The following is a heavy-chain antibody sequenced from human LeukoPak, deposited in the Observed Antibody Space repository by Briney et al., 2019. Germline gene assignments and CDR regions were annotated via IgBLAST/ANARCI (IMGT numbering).Heavy chain of an antibody. V-gene: IGHV4-34*01. J-gene: IGHJ5*02. CDR2: INHSGST. D-gene: IGHD3-9*01. CDR3: ARDKGRYHPNGGFDP. Sequence: SETLSLTCAVYGGSFSGYYWSWIRQPPGKGLEWIGEINHSGSTNYNPSLKSRVTISVDTSKNQFSLKLGSVTAADTAVYYCARDKGRYHPNGGFDPWGQGTLVTVSS. CDR1: GGSFSGYY.